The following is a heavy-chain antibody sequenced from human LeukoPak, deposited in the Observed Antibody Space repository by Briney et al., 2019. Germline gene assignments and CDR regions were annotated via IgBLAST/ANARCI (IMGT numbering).Heavy chain of an antibody. V-gene: IGHV4-59*01. D-gene: IGHD2-15*01. CDR1: GGSISSYY. CDR3: ARGKEMKYCSGGSCQEYYFDY. J-gene: IGHJ4*02. Sequence: SETLSLTCTVSGGSISSYYWSSIRQPPGKGLEWIGYIYYSGSTNYNPSLKSRVTISVDTFKNQFSLKLSSVTAADTAVYYCARGKEMKYCSGGSCQEYYFDYWGQGTLVTVSS. CDR2: IYYSGST.